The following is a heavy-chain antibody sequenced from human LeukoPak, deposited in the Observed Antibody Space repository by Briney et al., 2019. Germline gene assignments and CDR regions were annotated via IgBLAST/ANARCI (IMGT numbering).Heavy chain of an antibody. J-gene: IGHJ6*03. CDR2: ISDRSGFT. CDR1: GFTFNTYA. D-gene: IGHD2-21*01. V-gene: IGHV3-23*01. Sequence: PGGSLRLSCAASGFTFNTYAMNWVRQAPGKGLEWVSSISDRSGFTYYAGSVKGRFTISRDNSKNTVYLQMNSLRAEDTAIYYCAKAYGPTYYYYYMDVWSTGTTVTVSS. CDR3: AKAYGPTYYYYYMDV.